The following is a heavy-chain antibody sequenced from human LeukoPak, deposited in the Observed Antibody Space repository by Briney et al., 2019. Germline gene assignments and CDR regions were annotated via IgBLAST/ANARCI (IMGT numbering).Heavy chain of an antibody. J-gene: IGHJ6*03. D-gene: IGHD3-3*01. CDR3: AKTSLSDPSGHYYYMDV. V-gene: IGHV3-53*05. CDR1: GFTVSSNY. CDR2: IYSGGST. Sequence: GGSLRLSCAASGFTVSSNYMSWVRQAPGKGLEWVSVIYSGGSTYYADSVKGRFTISRDNSQNTVSLQLNNLRIEDTALYYCAKTSLSDPSGHYYYMDVWGKGTTVTVSS.